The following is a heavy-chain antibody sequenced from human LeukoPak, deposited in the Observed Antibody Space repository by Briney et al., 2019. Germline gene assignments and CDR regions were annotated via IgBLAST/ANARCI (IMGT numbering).Heavy chain of an antibody. J-gene: IGHJ4*02. CDR1: GGTFSSYA. CDR2: IIPIFGTA. V-gene: IGHV1-69*05. Sequence: SVKVSCKAPGGTFSSYAISWVRQAPGQGLEWMGGIIPIFGTANYAQKFQGRVTITTDESTSTAYMELSSLRSEDTAVYYCARTQPLDCGGDCYHRIEEYYFDYWGQGTLVTVSS. D-gene: IGHD2-21*02. CDR3: ARTQPLDCGGDCYHRIEEYYFDY.